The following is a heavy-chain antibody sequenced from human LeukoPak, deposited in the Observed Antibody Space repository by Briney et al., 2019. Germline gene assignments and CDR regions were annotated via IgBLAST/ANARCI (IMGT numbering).Heavy chain of an antibody. D-gene: IGHD5-18*01. CDR3: ARGFTAMVTFAFDI. J-gene: IGHJ3*02. V-gene: IGHV3-48*04. CDR2: ISSSGSTI. Sequence: GGSLRLSCAASGLTFSSYSLNWVRQAPGKGLEWVSYISSSGSTIYYADSVKGRFTISRDNAKNSLYLQMNSLRAEDTAVYYCARGFTAMVTFAFDIWGQGTMVTVSS. CDR1: GLTFSSYS.